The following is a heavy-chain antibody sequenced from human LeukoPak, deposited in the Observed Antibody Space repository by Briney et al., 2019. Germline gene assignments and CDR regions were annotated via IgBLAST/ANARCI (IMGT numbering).Heavy chain of an antibody. J-gene: IGHJ6*03. CDR2: ISYDGSNK. Sequence: GGSLRLSCAASGFTFSSYGMHWVRQAPGKGLEWVAVISYDGSNKYYAASVKGRFTISRDNAKTSLYLQMNSLRAEDTAVYYCARDSPTDYYYYMDVWGKGTTVTVSS. CDR3: ARDSPTDYYYYMDV. V-gene: IGHV3-30*03. CDR1: GFTFSSYG.